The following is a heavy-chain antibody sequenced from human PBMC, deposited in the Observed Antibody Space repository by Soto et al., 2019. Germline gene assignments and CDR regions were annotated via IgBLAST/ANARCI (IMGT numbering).Heavy chain of an antibody. CDR2: VSGDNGHT. D-gene: IGHD2-15*01. CDR3: ARDLGYCRSGTCYREWFDT. V-gene: IGHV1-18*01. J-gene: IGHJ5*02. CDR1: GYTFTTHG. Sequence: QVQLVQSGAEVKKPGASVKVSCKASGYTFTTHGISWVRQAPGQGLEWMGWVSGDNGHTNYARSLQGRVTMITDTSTNTAYMELRSLRSDDTAVYYCARDLGYCRSGTCYREWFDTWGQGTLVPVSS.